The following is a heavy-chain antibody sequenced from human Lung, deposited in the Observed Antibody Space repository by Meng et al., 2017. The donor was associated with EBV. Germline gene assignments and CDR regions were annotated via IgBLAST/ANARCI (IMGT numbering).Heavy chain of an antibody. V-gene: IGHV3-33*01. CDR1: GFTFSNYG. J-gene: IGHJ4*02. D-gene: IGHD1-1*01. CDR2: IWFDGSKK. Sequence: QVQLVDSXXGXVQPGXXLXXXXXXSGFTFSNYGMHWVRQAPGKGLEWVALIWFDGSKKYFGDSVKGRFTISRDNSKNTLYLQMNRLRVEDTAVYFCARDRNWNDGNYFDSCGQGTLFNVSS. CDR3: ARDRNWNDGNYFDS.